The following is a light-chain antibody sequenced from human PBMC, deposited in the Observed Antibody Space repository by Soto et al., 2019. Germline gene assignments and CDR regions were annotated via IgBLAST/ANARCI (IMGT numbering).Light chain of an antibody. V-gene: IGKV3-20*01. CDR1: QSVSSSY. CDR3: QQYGSSGT. Sequence: IVLTQSPGTLSFSPGERSTLSCRASQSVSSSYLAWYQQKPGQAPRLLIYGASNRATGIPDRFSGSGSGTDFTLTISRLEPEDFAVYYCQQYGSSGTFGQGT. CDR2: GAS. J-gene: IGKJ1*01.